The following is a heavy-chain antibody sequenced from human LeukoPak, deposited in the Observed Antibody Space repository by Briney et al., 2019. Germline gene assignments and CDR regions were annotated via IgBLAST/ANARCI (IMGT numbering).Heavy chain of an antibody. CDR1: GFPFSNYG. J-gene: IGHJ4*02. V-gene: IGHV3-30*18. D-gene: IGHD1-26*01. CDR2: ISSDGSDK. CDR3: AKDKGREGDY. Sequence: GGSLRLSCAASGFPFSNYGMHWVRQAPGEGLEWVAVISSDGSDKYYADSVKGRFTISRDNSKNTLYLQMNSLRAEDTAVYYCAKDKGREGDYWGQGNLVTVSS.